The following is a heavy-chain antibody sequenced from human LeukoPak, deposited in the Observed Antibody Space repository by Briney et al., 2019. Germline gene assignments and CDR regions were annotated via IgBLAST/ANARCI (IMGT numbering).Heavy chain of an antibody. J-gene: IGHJ6*03. D-gene: IGHD3-10*01. V-gene: IGHV4-39*01. Sequence: SETLSLTCTVSGGSISSSSYYWGWIRQPPGKGLEWIGSTYYSESTYYNPSLKSRVTISVDTSKNQFSLKLSSVTAADTAVYYCARINYYGSGRDYYYYYMDVWGKGTTVTISS. CDR3: ARINYYGSGRDYYYYYMDV. CDR2: TYYSEST. CDR1: GGSISSSSYY.